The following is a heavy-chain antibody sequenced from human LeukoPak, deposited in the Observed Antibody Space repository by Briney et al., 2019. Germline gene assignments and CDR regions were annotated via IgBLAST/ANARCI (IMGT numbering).Heavy chain of an antibody. J-gene: IGHJ4*02. V-gene: IGHV3-21*01. CDR1: GFTFSRYA. CDR3: AREMSGSGKNY. Sequence: GGSLRLSCAASGFTFSRYAMNWVRQAPGKGLEWVSSISSTGIYLDYADSVKGRFSISRDNAKNSLYLHLNSLRAGDTAVYYCAREMSGSGKNYWGQGTLVAVSS. D-gene: IGHD3-10*01. CDR2: ISSTGIYL.